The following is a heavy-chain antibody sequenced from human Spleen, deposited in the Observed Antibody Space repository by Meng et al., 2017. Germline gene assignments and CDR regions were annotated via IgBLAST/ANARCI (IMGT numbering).Heavy chain of an antibody. J-gene: IGHJ6*02. D-gene: IGHD6-19*01. CDR2: INIDGSTT. V-gene: IGHV3-74*01. CDR3: AREEVAVAGIVYYYYGMDV. CDR1: GFTFSSYW. Sequence: GESLKISCAASGFTFSSYWMHWVRQAPGKGLVWVSRINIDGSTTTYADSVKARFTISRDNAKNTLYLQMNSLRAEDTAVYYCAREEVAVAGIVYYYYGMDVWGQGTTVTVSS.